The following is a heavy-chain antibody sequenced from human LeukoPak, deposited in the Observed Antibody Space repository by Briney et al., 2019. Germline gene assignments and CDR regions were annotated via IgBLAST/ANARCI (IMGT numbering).Heavy chain of an antibody. CDR3: ARGFWFGDSKWFDP. V-gene: IGHV1-18*01. J-gene: IGHJ5*02. CDR2: ISAYNGNT. D-gene: IGHD3-10*01. CDR1: GFTFTSYG. Sequence: VGSVKVSCKASGFTFTSYGISWVRQAPGQGLEWVGWISAYNGNTHYAQTLQGRVTITTDTSTSTANIQLRSLRSDDTAVYYCARGFWFGDSKWFDPWGQGTLVTVSS.